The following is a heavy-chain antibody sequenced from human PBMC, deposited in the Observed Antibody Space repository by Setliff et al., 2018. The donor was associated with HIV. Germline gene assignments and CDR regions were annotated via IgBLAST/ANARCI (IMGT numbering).Heavy chain of an antibody. Sequence: QPGGSLRLSCTASGFTFGDYAMSWVRQAPGKGLEWVGFIRRKAYGGTTEYAASVKGRFTISRDDSKSIAYLQMNSLKIEDTAVYYCTRAIAAAPLGWYYGMDVWGQGTTVTVSS. CDR1: GFTFGDYA. D-gene: IGHD6-13*01. J-gene: IGHJ6*02. CDR2: IRRKAYGGTT. CDR3: TRAIAAAPLGWYYGMDV. V-gene: IGHV3-49*04.